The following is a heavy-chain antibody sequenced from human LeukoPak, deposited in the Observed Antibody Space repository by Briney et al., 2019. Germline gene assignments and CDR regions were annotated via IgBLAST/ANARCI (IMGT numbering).Heavy chain of an antibody. V-gene: IGHV3-53*01. CDR2: IYSSGNT. J-gene: IGHJ4*02. Sequence: GGSLRLSCAASGFTVSNTYMSWVRQAPGKGLEWVSFIYSSGNTYYADSVKGRFTISRDNSKNTLYIQMNSLRAEDTAVYYCASRWSCDYWGQGTLVTVSS. CDR1: GFTVSNTY. CDR3: ASRWSCDY.